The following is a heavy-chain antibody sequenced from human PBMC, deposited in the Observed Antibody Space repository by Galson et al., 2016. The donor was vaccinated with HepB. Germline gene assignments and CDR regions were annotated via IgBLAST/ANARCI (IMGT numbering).Heavy chain of an antibody. D-gene: IGHD2/OR15-2a*01. CDR3: TTGISFDLFFYPLDY. Sequence: FLRLCCASSGFTFGSSTMHWVRQASGKVLECVGIIRGKKHNYEPSYAAPVSVRIAISRDDSNTTTSLQMNSLETEDKAVYYCTTGISFDLFFYPLDYWGQGTMVTVSS. CDR2: IRGKKHNYEP. V-gene: IGHV3-73*01. J-gene: IGHJ3*01. CDR1: GFTFGSST.